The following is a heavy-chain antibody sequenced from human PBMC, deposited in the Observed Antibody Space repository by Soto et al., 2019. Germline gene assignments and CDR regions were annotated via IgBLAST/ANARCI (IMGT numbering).Heavy chain of an antibody. J-gene: IGHJ3*02. D-gene: IGHD5-18*01. V-gene: IGHV1-69*02. Sequence: QVQLVQSGAEVKKPGSSVKVSCKASGGTFSSYTISWVRQAPGQGLEWMGRIIPILGIANFAQKFQGRVTITADKSTSTAYMELSSLRSEDTAVYYCATTIQLWAKDAFDIWGQGTMVTVSS. CDR2: IIPILGIA. CDR1: GGTFSSYT. CDR3: ATTIQLWAKDAFDI.